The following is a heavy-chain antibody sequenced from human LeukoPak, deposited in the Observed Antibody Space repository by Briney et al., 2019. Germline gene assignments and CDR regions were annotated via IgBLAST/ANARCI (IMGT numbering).Heavy chain of an antibody. CDR3: AKSGDYGWYFDL. D-gene: IGHD4-17*01. V-gene: IGHV3-23*01. CDR1: GFTVSSNY. Sequence: PGGSLRLSCAASGFTVSSNYMSWVRQAPGKGLEWVSVISGSGGSTYYADSVKGRFTISRDNSKNTVYLQMNSLRAEDTAVYYCAKSGDYGWYFDLWGRGTLVTVSS. CDR2: ISGSGGST. J-gene: IGHJ2*01.